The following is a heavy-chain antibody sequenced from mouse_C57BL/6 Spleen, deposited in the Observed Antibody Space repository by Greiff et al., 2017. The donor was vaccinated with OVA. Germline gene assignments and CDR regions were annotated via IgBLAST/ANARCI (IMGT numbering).Heavy chain of an antibody. CDR3: ARSTTVVAPFDY. CDR2: INPYHGGT. CDR1: GYTFTDYY. Sequence: VQLQQSGPVLVKPGASVKMSCKASGYTFTDYYMNWVKQSHGKSLEWIGVINPYHGGTSYNQKFKGKATLTVEKSSSTAYMELNSLTSEDSAVYYCARSTTVVAPFDYWGQGTTLTVSS. J-gene: IGHJ2*01. V-gene: IGHV1-19*01. D-gene: IGHD1-1*01.